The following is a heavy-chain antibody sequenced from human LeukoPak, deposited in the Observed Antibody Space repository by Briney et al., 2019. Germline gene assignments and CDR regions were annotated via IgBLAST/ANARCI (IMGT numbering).Heavy chain of an antibody. CDR1: GFTFSSYD. CDR3: AKAVDLATISVDI. Sequence: GGSLRLSCAASGFTFSSYDMVWVRQAPGKGLEWVSGISGSGVYTYYADSVKGRFTISRDNSKNTLYLVMNSLRVDDTAVYYGAKAVDLATISVDIWGQGTMVTVSS. J-gene: IGHJ3*02. D-gene: IGHD5-24*01. V-gene: IGHV3-23*01. CDR2: ISGSGVYT.